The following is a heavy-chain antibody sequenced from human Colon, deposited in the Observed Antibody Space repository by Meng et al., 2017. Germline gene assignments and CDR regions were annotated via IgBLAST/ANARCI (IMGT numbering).Heavy chain of an antibody. J-gene: IGHJ5*01. CDR1: GLIFSKSG. CDR3: ARDKGVTCLDT. V-gene: IGHV3-30*02. Sequence: SLKISCAASGLIFSKSGMHWVRQAPGKGLEWVAFIWSDGSSKYYTDSVKGRFTISRDNSKNTLSLQMDSLRVEDTAVYYCARDKGVTCLDTWGQGTLVTVSS. CDR2: IWSDGSSK. D-gene: IGHD3-10*01.